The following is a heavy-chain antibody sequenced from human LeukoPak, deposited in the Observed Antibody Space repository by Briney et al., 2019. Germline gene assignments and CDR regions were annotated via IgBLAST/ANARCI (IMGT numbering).Heavy chain of an antibody. V-gene: IGHV4-39*01. Sequence: PSETLSLTCTVSGASISGSGYYWGWTRHPPGKVLEWIGSIYSSGSTYYNASLQSRVTISIETSKNQISLRLNSVTAADTAMYYCAKSGGYGLIDYWGQGTLVTVSS. CDR2: IYSSGST. D-gene: IGHD1-26*01. J-gene: IGHJ4*02. CDR1: GASISGSGYY. CDR3: AKSGGYGLIDY.